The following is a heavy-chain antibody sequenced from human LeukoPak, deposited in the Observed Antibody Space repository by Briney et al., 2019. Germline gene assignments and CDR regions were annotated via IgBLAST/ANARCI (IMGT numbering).Heavy chain of an antibody. J-gene: IGHJ4*02. CDR2: ISWNSGSI. CDR1: GFTFDDYA. D-gene: IGHD6-13*01. Sequence: GRSLRLSCAASGFTFDDYAMHWVRQAPGKGLEWVSGISWNSGSIGYADSVKGRFTISRDNAKNSLYLQMNSLRADDMALYYCAKGYSSSWYGLPHPYYFDYWGQGTLVTVSS. V-gene: IGHV3-9*03. CDR3: AKGYSSSWYGLPHPYYFDY.